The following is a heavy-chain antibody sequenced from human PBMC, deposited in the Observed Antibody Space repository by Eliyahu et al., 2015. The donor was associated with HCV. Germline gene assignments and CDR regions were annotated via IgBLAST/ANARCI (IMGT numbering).Heavy chain of an antibody. D-gene: IGHD3-22*01. Sequence: EVHLVESGGGLVQPGGSLRLSCAASGFTFTDHXLGWVRQAPGKGLEWVGRIRNKVNKYITDYAASVEDRFSISRDDTKNSIFLQMNSLTTEDTAVYFCVREETGLYDMSGYFYGGIDYWGPGVLVTVSS. CDR3: VREETGLYDMSGYFYGGIDY. V-gene: IGHV3-72*01. J-gene: IGHJ4*02. CDR2: IRNKVNKYIT. CDR1: GFTFTDHX.